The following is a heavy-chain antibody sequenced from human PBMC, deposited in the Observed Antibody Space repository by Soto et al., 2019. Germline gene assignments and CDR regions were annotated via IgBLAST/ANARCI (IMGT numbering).Heavy chain of an antibody. Sequence: QVQLVQSGAEVKKPGSSVKVSCKASGGTFSSYTISWVRQAPGQGLEWMGRIIPILGIANYAQKFQGRVTITADKSTSTAYMELSSLRSEDTAVYYCASLLVPAANGGGWFDPWGQGTLVTVSS. V-gene: IGHV1-69*02. J-gene: IGHJ5*02. CDR3: ASLLVPAANGGGWFDP. D-gene: IGHD2-2*01. CDR2: IIPILGIA. CDR1: GGTFSSYT.